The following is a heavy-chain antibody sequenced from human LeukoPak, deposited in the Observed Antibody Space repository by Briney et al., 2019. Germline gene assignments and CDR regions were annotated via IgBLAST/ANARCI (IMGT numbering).Heavy chain of an antibody. V-gene: IGHV3-7*02. CDR3: TMNTGDS. Sequence: GGSLRLSCAAFRFTFSGYWMSWVRQAPGKGLEWVANIKQDGNEKYYVDSVKGRFTISRDNAKNSLYLQMNTLRAEDTAFYYCTMNTGDSWGQGTLVTVSS. CDR2: IKQDGNEK. CDR1: RFTFSGYW. J-gene: IGHJ4*02. D-gene: IGHD7-27*01.